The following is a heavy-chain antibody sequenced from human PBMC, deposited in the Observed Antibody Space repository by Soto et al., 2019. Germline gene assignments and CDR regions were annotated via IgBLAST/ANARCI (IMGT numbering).Heavy chain of an antibody. Sequence: GGSLRLSCAASGFTFSSYAMSWVRPAPGKGLEWVSAISGSGGSTYYADSVKGRFTISRDNSKNTLYLQMNSLRAEDTAVYYCAKDEVDFWSGYYIDYWGQGTLVTVSS. CDR3: AKDEVDFWSGYYIDY. V-gene: IGHV3-23*01. CDR2: ISGSGGST. J-gene: IGHJ4*02. CDR1: GFTFSSYA. D-gene: IGHD3-3*01.